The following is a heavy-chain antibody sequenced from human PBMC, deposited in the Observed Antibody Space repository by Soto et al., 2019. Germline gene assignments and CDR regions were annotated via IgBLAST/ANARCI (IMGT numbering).Heavy chain of an antibody. J-gene: IGHJ4*02. Sequence: SGPTLVNPTQTLTLTCTFSGFSLSTSGVGVGWIRQPPGKALEWLALIYWDDDKRYSPSLKSRLTITKDTSKNQVVLTMTNMDPVDTATYYCATRDYYDSSGYPPNDYWGQGTLVTVS. CDR1: GFSLSTSGVG. V-gene: IGHV2-5*02. CDR3: ATRDYYDSSGYPPNDY. D-gene: IGHD3-22*01. CDR2: IYWDDDK.